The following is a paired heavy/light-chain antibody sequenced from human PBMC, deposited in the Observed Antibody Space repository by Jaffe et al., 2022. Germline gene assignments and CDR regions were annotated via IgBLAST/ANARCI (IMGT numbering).Light chain of an antibody. J-gene: IGKJ2*01. CDR1: QSISSY. V-gene: IGKV1-39*01. Sequence: DIQMTQSPSSLSASVGDRVTITCRASQSISSYLNWYQQKPGKAPKLLIYAASSLQSGVPSRFSGSGSGTDFTLTISSLQPEDFATYYCQQSYSTQTFGQGTKLEIK. CDR3: QQSYSTQT. CDR2: AAS.
Heavy chain of an antibody. CDR2: INTNTGNP. Sequence: QVQLVQSGSELKKPGASVKVSCKASGYTFTSYAMNWVRQAPGQGLEWMGWINTNTGNPTYAQGFTGRFVFSLDTSVSTAYLQISSLKAEDTAVYYCARGPPPPAYYDFWSGPGEIFDFWGQGTLVTVSS. V-gene: IGHV7-4-1*02. CDR1: GYTFTSYA. CDR3: ARGPPPPAYYDFWSGPGEIFDF. J-gene: IGHJ4*02. D-gene: IGHD3-3*01.